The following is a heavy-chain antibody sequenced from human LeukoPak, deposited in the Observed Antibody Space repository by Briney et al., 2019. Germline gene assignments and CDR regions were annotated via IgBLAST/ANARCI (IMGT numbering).Heavy chain of an antibody. CDR3: VRGSTGYYYGFEF. CDR2: ISPRSGTI. D-gene: IGHD3-22*01. CDR1: GFTFSNYS. J-gene: IGHJ4*02. Sequence: PGGSLRLSCAASGFTFSNYSMNWVRQAPGKGLEWLSYISPRSGTIKYADSVKGRFTISRDNVKNSLHLQMNSLRAEDTAKYYCVRGSTGYYYGFEFWGQGTLLTVSS. V-gene: IGHV3-48*01.